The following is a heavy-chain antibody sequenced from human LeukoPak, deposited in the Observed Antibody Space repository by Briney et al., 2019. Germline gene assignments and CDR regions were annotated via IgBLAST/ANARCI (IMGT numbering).Heavy chain of an antibody. J-gene: IGHJ4*02. CDR2: ISSSGSTI. Sequence: PGGSLRLSCAASGFTFSDYYMSWIRQAPGKGLEWVSYISSSGSTIYYADSVKGRFTITRDNAKNSLYLQMNSLRAEDTAVYYCARSDLTAMVRDYWGQGTLVTVSS. CDR3: ARSDLTAMVRDY. CDR1: GFTFSDYY. D-gene: IGHD5-18*01. V-gene: IGHV3-11*01.